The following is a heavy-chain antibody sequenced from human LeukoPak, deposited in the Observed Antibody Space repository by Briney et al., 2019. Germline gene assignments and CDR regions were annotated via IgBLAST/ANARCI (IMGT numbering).Heavy chain of an antibody. J-gene: IGHJ5*02. CDR2: IYYSGST. CDR3: ARHGTTGTNLNWFDP. Sequence: SGTLSLTCTVSGGSISSYYWSWIRQPPGKGLEWIGYIYYSGSTNYNPSLKSRVSISIDTSKSQFSLKVSSVTAADTAVYYCARHGTTGTNLNWFDPWGQGTLVTVSP. D-gene: IGHD1-1*01. V-gene: IGHV4-59*01. CDR1: GGSISSYY.